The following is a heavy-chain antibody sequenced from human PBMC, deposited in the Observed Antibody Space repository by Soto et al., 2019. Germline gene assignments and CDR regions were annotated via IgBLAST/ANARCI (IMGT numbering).Heavy chain of an antibody. CDR2: IWYDGSNK. CDR1: GFTFSSYG. D-gene: IGHD6-13*01. J-gene: IGHJ6*02. Sequence: GGSLRLSCAASGFTFSSYGMHWVRQAPGKGLEWVAVIWYDGSNKYYADSVKGRFTISRDNSKNTLYLQMNSLRAEDTAVYYCARDTYSSTHYYYGMDVWGQGTTVTVSS. V-gene: IGHV3-33*01. CDR3: ARDTYSSTHYYYGMDV.